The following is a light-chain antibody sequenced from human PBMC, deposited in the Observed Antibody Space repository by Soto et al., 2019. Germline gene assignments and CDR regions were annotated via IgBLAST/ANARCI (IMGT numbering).Light chain of an antibody. V-gene: IGKV3-15*01. CDR1: QSVGGN. J-gene: IGKJ4*01. Sequence: TVMTQSQAALSVSPGDRASLSCRASQSVGGNLAWSQLKPGQSPRLLIYDASPRATGIPDRFTGSGSGTEFTLTVASLQYDDIAIYYCQQYDEWPPLTFGGGTKVDLK. CDR2: DAS. CDR3: QQYDEWPPLT.